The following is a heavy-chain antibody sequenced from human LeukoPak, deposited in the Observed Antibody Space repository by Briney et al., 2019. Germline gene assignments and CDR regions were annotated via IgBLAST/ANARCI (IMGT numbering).Heavy chain of an antibody. J-gene: IGHJ5*02. CDR3: ARWLRLNFFAP. CDR1: GYTFTSYA. Sequence: ASVKVSCKASGYTFTSYAMNWVRQAPGQGLEWMGWINPNSGGTNYAQKFQGRVTMTRDTSISTAYMELSRLRSDDTAVYYCARWLRLNFFAPWGQGTLVTVSS. V-gene: IGHV1-2*02. D-gene: IGHD5-12*01. CDR2: INPNSGGT.